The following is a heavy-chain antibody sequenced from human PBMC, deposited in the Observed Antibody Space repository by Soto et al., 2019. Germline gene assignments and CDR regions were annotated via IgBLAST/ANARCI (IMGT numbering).Heavy chain of an antibody. CDR1: GFTFSSYG. J-gene: IGHJ4*02. V-gene: IGHV3-30*18. Sequence: GGSLRLSCAASGFTFSSYGMHWVRQAPGKGLEWVAVISYDGSNKYYADSVKGRFTISRDNSKNTLYLQMNSLRAEDTAVYYCAKGSLRYCSSTSCSQIDYWGQGTLVTVSS. CDR3: AKGSLRYCSSTSCSQIDY. D-gene: IGHD2-2*01. CDR2: ISYDGSNK.